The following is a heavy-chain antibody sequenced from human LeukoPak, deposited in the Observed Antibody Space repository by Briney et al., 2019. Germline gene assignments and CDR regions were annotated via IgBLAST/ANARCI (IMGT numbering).Heavy chain of an antibody. J-gene: IGHJ4*02. Sequence: GRSLRLSCAASGFTFSSYGMHWVRQAPGKGLEWVAVISYDGSDKYYADSVKGRFTISRDNAKNSLYLQMNSLRAEDTAVYYCARAMTSWGQGTLVTVSS. V-gene: IGHV3-30*03. CDR2: ISYDGSDK. CDR3: ARAMTS. D-gene: IGHD4-11*01. CDR1: GFTFSSYG.